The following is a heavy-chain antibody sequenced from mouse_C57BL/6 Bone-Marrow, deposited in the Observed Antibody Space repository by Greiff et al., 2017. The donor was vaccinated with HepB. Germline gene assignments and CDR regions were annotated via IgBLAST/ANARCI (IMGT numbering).Heavy chain of an antibody. Sequence: EVQLQQSGPELVKPGASVKISCKASGYTFTDYYMNWVKQSHGKSLEWIGDINPNNGGTSYNQKFKGKATLTVDKSSSTAYMELRSLTSEDSAVYYCARLRPPWFAYWGQGTLVTVSA. CDR2: INPNNGGT. CDR1: GYTFTDYY. J-gene: IGHJ3*01. V-gene: IGHV1-26*01. CDR3: ARLRPPWFAY.